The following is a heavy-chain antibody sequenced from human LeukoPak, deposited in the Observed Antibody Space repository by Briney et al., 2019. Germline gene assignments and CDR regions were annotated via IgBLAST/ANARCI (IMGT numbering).Heavy chain of an antibody. J-gene: IGHJ4*02. D-gene: IGHD6-13*01. CDR2: IHPNSGAT. CDR1: GYTFTGYY. CDR3: ARDLEAAAALDY. Sequence: ASVKVSCKASGYTFTGYYMHWVRQAPGQGLEWMGCIHPNSGATRYAQKFQGRVSMTRDTSVSTAYLDLSGLTSDDTAIYYCARDLEAAAALDYWGQGTLVTVSS. V-gene: IGHV1-2*02.